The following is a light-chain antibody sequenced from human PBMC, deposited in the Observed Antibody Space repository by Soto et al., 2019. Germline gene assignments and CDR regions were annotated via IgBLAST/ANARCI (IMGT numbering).Light chain of an antibody. CDR2: WAS. Sequence: DIVLTQSPDSLAVSLGVRATINCKSSQTVLYSSNNKIYLAWYQQRPGQPPKLLIYWASTRESGVPDRFSGSGSGTDFTLTISSLQAEDVAVYYCQQYYSTITFGQGTRLEIK. V-gene: IGKV4-1*01. CDR1: QTVLYSSNNKIY. J-gene: IGKJ5*01. CDR3: QQYYSTIT.